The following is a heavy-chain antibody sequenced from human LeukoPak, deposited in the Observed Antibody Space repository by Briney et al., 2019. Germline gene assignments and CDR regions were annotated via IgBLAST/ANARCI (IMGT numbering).Heavy chain of an antibody. CDR2: ISAYNGNT. CDR1: GYTFTSYG. D-gene: IGHD6-19*01. CDR3: ARVGLGSGWYVQDY. J-gene: IGHJ4*02. V-gene: IGHV1-18*01. Sequence: ASVNVSCKASGYTFTSYGISWLRQAPGQGLEWMGWISAYNGNTNYAQKLQGRVTMTTDTSTSTAYMELRSLRSDDTAVYYCARVGLGSGWYVQDYWGQGTLVTVSS.